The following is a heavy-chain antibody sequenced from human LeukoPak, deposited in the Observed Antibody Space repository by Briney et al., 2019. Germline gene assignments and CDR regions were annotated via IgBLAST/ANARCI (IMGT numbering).Heavy chain of an antibody. D-gene: IGHD6-13*01. Sequence: GGSLRLSCAASGFILSDSDMYWVRHASGKGLEWVGRIISKTYNYATSYSASVKGRITISRDDSQNTASLQMSSLKTEDTAVYFCARGAPRRIAGPGTHYYYYYMDVWGKGTTVTVSS. CDR1: GFILSDSD. V-gene: IGHV3-73*01. J-gene: IGHJ6*03. CDR3: ARGAPRRIAGPGTHYYYYYMDV. CDR2: IISKTYNYAT.